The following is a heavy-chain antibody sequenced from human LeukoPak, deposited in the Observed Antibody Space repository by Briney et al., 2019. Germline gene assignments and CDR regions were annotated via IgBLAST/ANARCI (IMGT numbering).Heavy chain of an antibody. CDR2: IIPIFGTA. V-gene: IGHV1-69*13. Sequence: GASVQVSCKATGDTFSSYAISWVRQAPGQGLEWMGGIIPIFGTANYAQKFQGRVTIPADESTSTAYMELSSLRSEDTAVYYCARVHDYSNVRWFDPWGQGTLVTVSS. D-gene: IGHD4-11*01. CDR3: ARVHDYSNVRWFDP. CDR1: GDTFSSYA. J-gene: IGHJ5*02.